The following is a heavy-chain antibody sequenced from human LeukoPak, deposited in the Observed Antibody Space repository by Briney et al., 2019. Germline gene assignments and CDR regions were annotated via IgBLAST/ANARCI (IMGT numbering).Heavy chain of an antibody. CDR3: ARHRPLYYYGSGSLRFDP. V-gene: IGHV4-39*01. Sequence: PSETLSLTCTVSGGSISSSSYYWGWLRQPPGKGLEWCGSIYYSGSTYYNPSLKRRVTISVDTSKNQFSLKLSSVTAADTAVYYCARHRPLYYYGSGSLRFDPWGQGTLVTVSS. D-gene: IGHD3-10*01. J-gene: IGHJ5*02. CDR2: IYYSGST. CDR1: GGSISSSSYY.